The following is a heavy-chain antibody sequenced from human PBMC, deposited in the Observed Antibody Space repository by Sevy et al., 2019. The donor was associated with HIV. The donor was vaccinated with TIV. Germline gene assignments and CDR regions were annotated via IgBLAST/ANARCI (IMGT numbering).Heavy chain of an antibody. Sequence: GGSLRLSCAASGFTFSSYWMHWVRQAPGKGLVWISRINSDGRSTSYGDSVRGRLTNSRHNAKNTMYLQMNSLRAEDTAVYYCARSITMVRGNAGRLYYYGMDVWGQGTTVIVSS. CDR1: GFTFSSYW. CDR3: ARSITMVRGNAGRLYYYGMDV. V-gene: IGHV3-74*01. D-gene: IGHD3-10*01. CDR2: INSDGRST. J-gene: IGHJ6*02.